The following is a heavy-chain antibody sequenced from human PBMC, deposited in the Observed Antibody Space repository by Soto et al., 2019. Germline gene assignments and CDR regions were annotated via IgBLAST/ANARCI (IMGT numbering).Heavy chain of an antibody. D-gene: IGHD2-15*01. CDR3: AKGGTAYSPHRDY. V-gene: IGHV3-23*01. Sequence: EVQLLESGGGLVQPGGSLRLSCAASGFTFSSYAMSWVRQAPGKGLEWVSAISGGDDSTYYADSVKGRFTISRDNSKNTLYLHMNSLRAEDTAVSSGAKGGTAYSPHRDYGGQGTVVTVSS. J-gene: IGHJ4*02. CDR1: GFTFSSYA. CDR2: ISGGDDST.